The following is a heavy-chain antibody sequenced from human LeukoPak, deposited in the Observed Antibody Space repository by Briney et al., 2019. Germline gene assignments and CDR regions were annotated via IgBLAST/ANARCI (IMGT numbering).Heavy chain of an antibody. CDR3: ATPANSSSWYSIDY. D-gene: IGHD6-13*01. Sequence: ASVKVSCKVSGYTLTELSMHWVRQAPGKGLEWMGGFDPEDGETIYAQKFQGRVTMTEDTSTDTAYMELSSLRSEDTAVYYCATPANSSSWYSIDYWGQGTLVTVSS. CDR1: GYTLTELS. J-gene: IGHJ4*02. V-gene: IGHV1-24*01. CDR2: FDPEDGET.